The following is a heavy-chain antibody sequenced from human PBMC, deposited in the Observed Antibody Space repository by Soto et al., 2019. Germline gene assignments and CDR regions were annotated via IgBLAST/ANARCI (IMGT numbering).Heavy chain of an antibody. Sequence: EVQLLESGGGLVQPGGSLRLSCAASGCTFSSYAMSWVRQAPGKGLEWVSAISGTGGTTYYADSVKGRFTISRNNSRNTLHLQMNSLRGEDTAIYYCAKFFVETGGSSGWPWSFHFWGQGTLVTVSS. CDR1: GCTFSSYA. CDR3: AKFFVETGGSSGWPWSFHF. CDR2: ISGTGGTT. J-gene: IGHJ4*02. V-gene: IGHV3-23*01. D-gene: IGHD6-25*01.